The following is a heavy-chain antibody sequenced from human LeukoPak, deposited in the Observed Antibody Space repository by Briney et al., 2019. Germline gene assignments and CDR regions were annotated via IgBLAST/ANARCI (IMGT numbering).Heavy chain of an antibody. CDR1: XVXFSSYX. J-gene: IGHJ4*02. Sequence: SCXXXXVXFSSYXMDWVRQAPGKGLEWVSYISSSGSTIYYADSVKGGFTISRDNAKNSLYLQMNSLRAEDTAVYYCAREEVVVAATRRGDYFDYWGQGTLVTVSS. D-gene: IGHD2-15*01. CDR3: AREEVVVAATRRGDYFDY. CDR2: ISSSGSTI. V-gene: IGHV3-48*03.